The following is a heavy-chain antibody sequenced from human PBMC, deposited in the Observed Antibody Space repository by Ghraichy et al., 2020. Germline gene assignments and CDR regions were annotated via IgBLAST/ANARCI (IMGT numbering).Heavy chain of an antibody. V-gene: IGHV1-18*01. D-gene: IGHD4-11*01. CDR1: GYTFTSYG. CDR2: ISAYNGNT. J-gene: IGHJ6*02. CDR3: ARTTVTTPDVYYYYYGMDV. Sequence: ASVKVSCKASGYTFTSYGISWVRQAPGQGLEWMGWISAYNGNTNYAQKLQGRVTMTTDTSTSTAYMELRSLRSDDTAVYYCARTTVTTPDVYYYYYGMDVWGQGTTVTVSS.